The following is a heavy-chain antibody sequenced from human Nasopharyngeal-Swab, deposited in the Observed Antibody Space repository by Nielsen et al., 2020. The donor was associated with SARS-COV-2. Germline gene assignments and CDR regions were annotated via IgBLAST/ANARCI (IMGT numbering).Heavy chain of an antibody. Sequence: GESLKISCAASGFTFSSYAMHWVRQAPGKGLEWVAVISYDGSNKYYADSVKGRSTISRDNSKNTLCLQMNSLRAEDTAVYYCAREGGNWFDPWGQGTLVTVSS. D-gene: IGHD2-15*01. V-gene: IGHV3-30*04. J-gene: IGHJ5*02. CDR2: ISYDGSNK. CDR1: GFTFSSYA. CDR3: AREGGNWFDP.